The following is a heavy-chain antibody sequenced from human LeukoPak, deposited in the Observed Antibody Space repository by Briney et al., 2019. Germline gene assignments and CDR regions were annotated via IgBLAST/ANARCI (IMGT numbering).Heavy chain of an antibody. D-gene: IGHD4-17*01. Sequence: GGSLRLSCAASGFTFSRYWMTWVRQAPGKGLEWVAYIKQEGSEKYYVDSVKGRFTISRDNAKNSVYLQMNSLRAEDTAVYYCARSESTMTTWSMDYWGQGTLVTVSS. CDR1: GFTFSRYW. CDR2: IKQEGSEK. CDR3: ARSESTMTTWSMDY. V-gene: IGHV3-7*01. J-gene: IGHJ4*02.